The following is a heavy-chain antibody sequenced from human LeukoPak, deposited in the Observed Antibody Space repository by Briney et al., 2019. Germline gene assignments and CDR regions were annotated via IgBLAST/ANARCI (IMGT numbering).Heavy chain of an antibody. CDR3: ARDGEGAFDI. V-gene: IGHV3-21*01. CDR1: GFTFRSYS. CDR2: ISSSSSYI. Sequence: GGSLRLSCAASGFTFRSYSMNWVRQAPGKGLEWVSSISSSSSYIYYADSVKGRFTISRDNAKNSLYLQMNSLRAEDTAVYYCARDGEGAFDIWGQGTMVTVSS. J-gene: IGHJ3*02.